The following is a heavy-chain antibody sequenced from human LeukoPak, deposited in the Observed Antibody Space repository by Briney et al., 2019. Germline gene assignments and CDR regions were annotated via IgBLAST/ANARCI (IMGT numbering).Heavy chain of an antibody. J-gene: IGHJ4*02. CDR2: IFPIFGTA. CDR3: ATDLGLGVDSPTVVTRMSF. D-gene: IGHD4-23*01. Sequence: AAVKVSCKAPRGTFSSYAISWGRPAPREGVGWMGGIFPIFGTANYAQKFQGRVTITTDESTSTAYMELSSLRSEDTAVYYCATDLGLGVDSPTVVTRMSFWGQGTLVTVSS. CDR1: RGTFSSYA. V-gene: IGHV1-69*05.